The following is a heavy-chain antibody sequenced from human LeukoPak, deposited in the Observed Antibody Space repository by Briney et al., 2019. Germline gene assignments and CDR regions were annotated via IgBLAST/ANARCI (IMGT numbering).Heavy chain of an antibody. CDR1: GFTFSSSA. CDR2: LKSKANSYET. Sequence: PGGSLRLSCAASGFTFSSSAMHWVSQASGKGLEWVGRLKSKANSYETAYAESVKGRFTLSRDDSKNPAYLQMNSLKTEDTAVYYCTRLEDSGGPFDYWGQGTLVTVSS. D-gene: IGHD1-26*01. V-gene: IGHV3-73*01. CDR3: TRLEDSGGPFDY. J-gene: IGHJ4*02.